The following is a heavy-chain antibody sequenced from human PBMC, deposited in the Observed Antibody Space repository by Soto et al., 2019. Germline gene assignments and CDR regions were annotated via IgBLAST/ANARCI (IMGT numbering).Heavy chain of an antibody. CDR1: GGSISSSSYY. CDR2: IYYSGST. Sequence: PSETLSLTCTVSGGSISSSSYYWGWIRQPPGKGLEWIGSIYYSGSTYYNPSLKSRVTISVDTSKNQFSLKLSSVTAADTAVYYCARDKYYYGMDVWGQGTTVTVSS. V-gene: IGHV4-39*02. J-gene: IGHJ6*02. CDR3: ARDKYYYGMDV.